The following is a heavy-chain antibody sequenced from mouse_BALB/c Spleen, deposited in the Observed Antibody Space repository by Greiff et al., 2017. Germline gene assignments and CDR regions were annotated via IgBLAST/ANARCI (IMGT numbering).Heavy chain of an antibody. CDR2: ISYSGST. J-gene: IGHJ3*01. Sequence: DVKLQESGPGLVKPSQSLSLTCTVTGYSITSDYAWNWIRQFPGNKLEWMGYISYSGSTSYNPSLKSRISITRDTSKNQFFLQLNSVTTEDTATYYCARDYYRYDGFAYWGQGTLVTVSA. CDR1: GYSITSDYA. CDR3: ARDYYRYDGFAY. D-gene: IGHD2-14*01. V-gene: IGHV3-2*02.